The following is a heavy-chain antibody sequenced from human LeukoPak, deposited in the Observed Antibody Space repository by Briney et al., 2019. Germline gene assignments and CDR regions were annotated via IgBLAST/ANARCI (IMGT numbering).Heavy chain of an antibody. J-gene: IGHJ3*02. V-gene: IGHV4-39*01. CDR1: GGSISSSSYY. Sequence: PSETLSLTCTVSGGSISSSSYYWGWIRQPPGKGLEWIGSIYYSGSTYYNPSLKSRVTISVDTSKNQFSLKLSSVTAADTAVYYCARHLTWDRAFDIWGQGTMGTVSS. CDR2: IYYSGST. CDR3: ARHLTWDRAFDI. D-gene: IGHD1-26*01.